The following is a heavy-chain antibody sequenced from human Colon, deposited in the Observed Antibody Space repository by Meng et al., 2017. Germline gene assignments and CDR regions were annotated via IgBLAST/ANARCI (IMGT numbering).Heavy chain of an antibody. CDR2: IYLSGSP. J-gene: IGHJ4*02. V-gene: IGHV4-4*02. D-gene: IGHD6-19*01. CDR3: ARHGGWHFDY. Sequence: GSGPGLVEPSGTLSLTCAVSGGSISSSNYWSWVRQPPGKGLEWIGQIYLSGSPSYNPSLESRVTISVDKSKNQLSLRLTSVTAADTAIYYCARHGGWHFDYWGQGTLVTVSS. CDR1: GGSISSSNY.